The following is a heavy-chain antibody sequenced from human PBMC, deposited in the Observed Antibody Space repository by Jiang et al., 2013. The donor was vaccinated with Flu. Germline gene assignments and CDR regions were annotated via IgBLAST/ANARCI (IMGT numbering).Heavy chain of an antibody. J-gene: IGHJ4*02. D-gene: IGHD5-12*01. CDR3: ARAQKYSGFELPYFNY. CDR1: GGSVTSEDYY. Sequence: KPSETLSLTCIVSGGSVTSEDYYWVWIRQPPGKGLDWIGSIYHSGSTYYNPSLKSRVTMSVDTSKNEFSLKLTSVTAAGTAVYFCARAQKYSGFELPYFNYWGQGALVTASS. CDR2: IYHSGST. V-gene: IGHV4-39*07.